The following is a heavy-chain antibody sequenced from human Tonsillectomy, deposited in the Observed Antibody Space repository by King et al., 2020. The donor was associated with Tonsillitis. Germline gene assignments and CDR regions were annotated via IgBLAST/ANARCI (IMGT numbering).Heavy chain of an antibody. V-gene: IGHV3-48*02. J-gene: IGHJ4*02. Sequence: VQLVESGGGLVQPGGSLRLSCAASGFTFSNYSMNWVRQAPGKGLEWVSYISSSSSTIYYADSVKGRFTISRDNAKNSLYLQMNSLRDEDTAVYYCARDATLTYYYGSGSYYTVLYWGQGTLVTVSS. CDR3: ARDATLTYYYGSGSYYTVLY. CDR1: GFTFSNYS. D-gene: IGHD3-10*01. CDR2: ISSSSSTI.